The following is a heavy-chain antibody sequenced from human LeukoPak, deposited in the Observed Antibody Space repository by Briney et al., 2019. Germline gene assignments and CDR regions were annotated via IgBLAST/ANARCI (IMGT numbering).Heavy chain of an antibody. CDR2: ISSTSIYI. V-gene: IGHV3-21*01. CDR3: ARVRSGYDSLDY. D-gene: IGHD5-12*01. Sequence: GGSLRLSCAASGFTFSSYAMSWVRQAPGKGLEWVSSISSTSIYIYYADSVKGRFTISRDNAKNSLYLQMNSLRAEDTAVYYCARVRSGYDSLDYWGQGALVTVSS. J-gene: IGHJ4*02. CDR1: GFTFSSYA.